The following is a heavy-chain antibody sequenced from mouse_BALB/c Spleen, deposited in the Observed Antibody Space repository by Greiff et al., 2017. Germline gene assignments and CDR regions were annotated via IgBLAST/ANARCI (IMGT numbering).Heavy chain of an antibody. D-gene: IGHD1-2*01. Sequence: EVQVVESGAELVKPGASVKLSCTASGFNIKDTYMHWVKQRPEQGLEWIGRIDPANGNTKYDPKFQGKATITADTSSNTAYLQLSSLTSEDTAVYYCARRAATGDYYAMDYWGQGTSVTVSS. J-gene: IGHJ4*01. CDR3: ARRAATGDYYAMDY. V-gene: IGHV14-3*02. CDR2: IDPANGNT. CDR1: GFNIKDTY.